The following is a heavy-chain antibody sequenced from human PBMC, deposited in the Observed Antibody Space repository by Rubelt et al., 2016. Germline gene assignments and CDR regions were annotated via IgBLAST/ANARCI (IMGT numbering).Heavy chain of an antibody. Sequence: QVQLVQSGAEVKKPGASVKVSCKASGYTFKRYAISWVRQAPGQGLEWMGWISTYNGDTRYAQNLQGRLPMTTDTSTSTAYMELRSLRSDDTAVYYCARDPSNTSGYYAYFDYWGQGTLVTASS. CDR3: ARDPSNTSGYYAYFDY. D-gene: IGHD3-22*01. J-gene: IGHJ4*02. V-gene: IGHV1-18*01. CDR2: ISTYNGDT. CDR1: GYTFKRYA.